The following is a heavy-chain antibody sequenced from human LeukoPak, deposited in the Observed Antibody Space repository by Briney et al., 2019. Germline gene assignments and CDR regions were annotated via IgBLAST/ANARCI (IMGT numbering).Heavy chain of an antibody. CDR1: GFTFGDYA. CDR2: IKQDGSEK. V-gene: IGHV3-7*01. Sequence: GGSLRLSCTASGFTFGDYAMSWVRQAPGKGLEWVANIKQDGSEKYYVDSVKGRFTISRDNAKNSLYLQMNSLRAEDTAVYYCARAHYDFWSGSYWFDPWGQGTLVTVSS. D-gene: IGHD3-3*01. CDR3: ARAHYDFWSGSYWFDP. J-gene: IGHJ5*02.